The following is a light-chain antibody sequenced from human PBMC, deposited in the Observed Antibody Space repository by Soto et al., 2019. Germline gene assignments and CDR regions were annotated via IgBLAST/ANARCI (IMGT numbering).Light chain of an antibody. CDR1: QDIRND. V-gene: IGKV1-6*01. Sequence: ALQMTQSPSSLSASVGDRVTITCRASQDIRNDLGWYQQKPGKAPNLLIYAASTLQIGVPSRFSGSGSGTDFTLTISSLQPEDFATYYCLQGYNFPHTCGPGTKVDIK. CDR2: AAS. CDR3: LQGYNFPHT. J-gene: IGKJ3*01.